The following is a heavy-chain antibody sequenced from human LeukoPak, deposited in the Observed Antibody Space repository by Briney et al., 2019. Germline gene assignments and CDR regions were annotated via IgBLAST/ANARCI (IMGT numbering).Heavy chain of an antibody. D-gene: IGHD2-15*01. J-gene: IGHJ6*02. CDR1: GFTFSSYA. CDR2: ISYDGSNK. Sequence: GGSLRLSCAASGFTFSSYAMHLVRQAPGKGLEWVAVISYDGSNKYYADSVKGRFTISRDNSKNTLYLQMNSLRAEDTAVYYCAREFQDIVVVVAARAHYYGMDVWGQGTTVTVSS. V-gene: IGHV3-30*04. CDR3: AREFQDIVVVVAARAHYYGMDV.